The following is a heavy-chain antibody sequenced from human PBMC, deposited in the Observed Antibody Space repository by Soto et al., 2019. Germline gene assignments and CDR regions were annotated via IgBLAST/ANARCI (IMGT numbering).Heavy chain of an antibody. CDR3: ATALEMATMRGLDAFDI. V-gene: IGHV1-24*01. J-gene: IGHJ3*02. Sequence: GASVKVSCKVSGYTLTELSMHWVRQAPGKGLEWMGGFDPEDGETIYAQKFQGRVTMTEDTSTDTAYMELSSLRSEDTAVYYCATALEMATMRGLDAFDIWGQGTMVTVSS. CDR2: FDPEDGET. D-gene: IGHD5-12*01. CDR1: GYTLTELS.